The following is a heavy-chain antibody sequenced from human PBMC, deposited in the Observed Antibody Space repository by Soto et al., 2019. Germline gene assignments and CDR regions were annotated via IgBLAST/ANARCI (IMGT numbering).Heavy chain of an antibody. CDR1: GGSVSNDNYF. Sequence: QVQLQESGPGLVKPSETLSLICTVSGGSVSNDNYFWSWIRQPPGKGLEWIGYVYYSGRTNYNPALKSRLTRSVDRSKNHFPLKLTSVTATDTALNDGARELRFGGNFVHCWGQGSLVTVSS. CDR3: ARELRFGGNFVHC. J-gene: IGHJ4*02. D-gene: IGHD3-16*01. CDR2: VYYSGRT. V-gene: IGHV4-61*01.